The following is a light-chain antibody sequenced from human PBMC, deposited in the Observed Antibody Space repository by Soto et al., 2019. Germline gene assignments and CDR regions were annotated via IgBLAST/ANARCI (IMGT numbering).Light chain of an antibody. CDR2: TAS. V-gene: IGKV1-12*01. Sequence: DIHMTQSPASVSASVGDRVTITCRASQGISSWLAWYQQKPGTAPKLLIYTASTLQSGVPSRFSGSGSGTDFTLTISSLQPEDFATYYCQQGKNFPWTFDQGTKVELK. CDR1: QGISSW. J-gene: IGKJ1*01. CDR3: QQGKNFPWT.